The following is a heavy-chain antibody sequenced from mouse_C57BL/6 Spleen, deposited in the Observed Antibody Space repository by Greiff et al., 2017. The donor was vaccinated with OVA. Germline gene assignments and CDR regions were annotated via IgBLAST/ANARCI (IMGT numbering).Heavy chain of an antibody. Sequence: EVKLMESGEGLVKPGGSLKLSCAASGFTFSSYAMSWVRQTPEKRLEWVAYISSGGDYLYYADTVKGRFTISRDNARNTLYLQMSVLKAEDTAMYYCTREQDRGCFDYWGEDTTLTVSS. J-gene: IGHJ2*01. D-gene: IGHD3-3*01. V-gene: IGHV5-9-1*02. CDR2: ISSGGDYL. CDR1: GFTFSSYA. CDR3: TREQDRGCFDY.